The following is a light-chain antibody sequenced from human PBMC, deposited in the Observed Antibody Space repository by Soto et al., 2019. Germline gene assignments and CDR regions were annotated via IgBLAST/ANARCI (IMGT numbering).Light chain of an antibody. CDR1: TSNLGAGYD. CDR3: HSYDTSLSAYV. CDR2: DNT. Sequence: QSVLTQPASVSGAPGQTVSISCTGTTSNLGAGYDAHWYQHLPGAAPILLIFDNTNRPSGVPDRFSGSKSGTSASLAISGLQSEEEAADYYHSYDTSLSAYVFGAGTKLTVL. V-gene: IGLV1-40*01. J-gene: IGLJ1*01.